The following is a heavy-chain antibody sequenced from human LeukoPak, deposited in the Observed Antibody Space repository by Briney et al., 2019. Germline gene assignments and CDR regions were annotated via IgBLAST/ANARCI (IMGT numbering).Heavy chain of an antibody. CDR2: MNPNSGNT. V-gene: IGHV1-8*02. CDR1: GGTFSSYA. CDR3: ARDLGSGWLDY. Sequence: ASVKVSCKASGGTFSSYAISWVRQATGQGLGWMGWMNPNSGNTGYAQKFQGRVTMTRDTSTSTVYMELSSLRSEDTAVYYCARDLGSGWLDYRGQGTLVTVSS. D-gene: IGHD6-19*01. J-gene: IGHJ4*02.